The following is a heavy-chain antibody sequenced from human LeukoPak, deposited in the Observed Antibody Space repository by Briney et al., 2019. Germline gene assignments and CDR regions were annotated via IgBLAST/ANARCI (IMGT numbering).Heavy chain of an antibody. D-gene: IGHD3-22*01. CDR1: GFTFSSYG. CDR3: ARSYYYDSSHTVDY. J-gene: IGHJ4*02. Sequence: GGSLRLSCAASGFTFSSYGMHWVRQAPGKGLEWVAVIWYDGSNKYYADSVKGRFTISRDNSENTLYLQMNSLRAEDTAVYYCARSYYYDSSHTVDYWGQGTLVTVSS. V-gene: IGHV3-33*01. CDR2: IWYDGSNK.